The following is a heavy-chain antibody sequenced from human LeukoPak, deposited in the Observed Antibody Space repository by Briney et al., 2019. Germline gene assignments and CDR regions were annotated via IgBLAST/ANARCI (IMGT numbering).Heavy chain of an antibody. CDR3: ARAYYDSSGYYHLDY. D-gene: IGHD3-22*01. V-gene: IGHV1-69*13. Sequence: ASVKVSCKASGGTFSSYAISRVRQAPGQGLEWMGGIIPIFGTANYAQKFQGRVTITADESTSTAYMELSSLRSEDTAVYYCARAYYDSSGYYHLDYWGQGTLVTVSS. CDR2: IIPIFGTA. CDR1: GGTFSSYA. J-gene: IGHJ4*02.